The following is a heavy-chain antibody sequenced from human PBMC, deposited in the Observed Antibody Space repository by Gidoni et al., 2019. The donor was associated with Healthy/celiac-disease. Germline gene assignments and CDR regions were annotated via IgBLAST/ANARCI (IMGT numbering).Heavy chain of an antibody. V-gene: IGHV2-5*01. CDR3: AHSLFHGIAENYYYYGMDV. CDR1: VFSLSTSGVG. J-gene: IGHJ6*02. D-gene: IGHD6-13*01. Sequence: QITLKESGPTLVKPTQTLTLTCTFSVFSLSTSGVGVGWIRQPPGKALEWLALIYWNDDKRYSPSLKSRLTITKDTSKNQGVLTMTNMDPVDTATYYCAHSLFHGIAENYYYYGMDVWGQGTTVTVSS. CDR2: IYWNDDK.